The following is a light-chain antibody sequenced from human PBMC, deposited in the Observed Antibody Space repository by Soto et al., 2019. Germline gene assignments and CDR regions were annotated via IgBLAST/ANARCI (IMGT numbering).Light chain of an antibody. Sequence: EIQMTQSPSSLSAAVGHRVTITYRASQSISSYLNWYQQKPGKAPKLLIYAASSLQSGVPSRFSGSGSGTDFTLTISSLQPEDFATYYCQQSYSTPRTFGQGTKVDIK. CDR2: AAS. CDR1: QSISSY. J-gene: IGKJ1*01. CDR3: QQSYSTPRT. V-gene: IGKV1-39*01.